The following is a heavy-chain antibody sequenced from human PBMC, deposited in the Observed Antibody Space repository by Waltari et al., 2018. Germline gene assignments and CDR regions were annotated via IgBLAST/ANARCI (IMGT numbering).Heavy chain of an antibody. CDR2: ISSSGDTI. CDR3: ARGSVADP. CDR1: GFTFRDFY. D-gene: IGHD6-19*01. Sequence: QAQLVESGGGLVRPGGSLRLSCTASGFTFRDFYMSWIRHAPGKGLEWISYISSSGDTIYYADSVKGRFTVSRDNADNSLFLQMNSLRVNDTAVYYCARGSVADPWGQGTLVTVSS. V-gene: IGHV3-11*04. J-gene: IGHJ5*02.